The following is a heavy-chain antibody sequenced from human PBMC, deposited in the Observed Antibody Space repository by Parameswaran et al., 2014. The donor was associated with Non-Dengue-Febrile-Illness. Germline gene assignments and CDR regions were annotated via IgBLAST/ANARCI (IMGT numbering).Heavy chain of an antibody. J-gene: IGHJ5*02. Sequence: WVRQAPGQGLEWMGRIIPILGIANYAQKFQGRVTITADKSTSTAYMELSSLRSEDTAVYYCARDSRFDPRGQGTLVTVSS. V-gene: IGHV1-69*04. CDR2: IIPILGIA. CDR3: ARDSRFDP.